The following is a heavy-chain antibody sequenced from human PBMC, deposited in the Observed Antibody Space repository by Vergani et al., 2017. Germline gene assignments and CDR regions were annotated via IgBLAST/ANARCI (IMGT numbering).Heavy chain of an antibody. V-gene: IGHV4-61*02. D-gene: IGHD3-10*01. J-gene: IGHJ5*02. CDR1: GGSITSGSFY. CDR2: IHSSGTT. Sequence: QVQLHESGPGLVKPSQTLSLTCTVSGGSITSGSFYWSWIRQPAGKGLEWIGRIHSSGTTNYNPTLNSRVTLSVDTSKNQLSLWMTSVTAADTAVYYCARDSWTSELRGVYWFDTWGQGTLVSVSS. CDR3: ARDSWTSELRGVYWFDT.